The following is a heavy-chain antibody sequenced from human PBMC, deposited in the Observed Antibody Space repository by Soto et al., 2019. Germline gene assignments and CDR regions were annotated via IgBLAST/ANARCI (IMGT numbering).Heavy chain of an antibody. V-gene: IGHV1-18*01. CDR1: DYIFTKYG. D-gene: IGHD2-21*02. CDR2: INVYNGDR. CDR3: ARLQLGGDRMLNWFDP. Sequence: QVQVVQSGPELKKPGASVKVSCKAQDYIFTKYGIGWVRQAPGHGLEWMGLINVYNGDRKVAQKFQDRVSMTTDTATDTAYMELKSLRSGDTAVYYCARLQLGGDRMLNWFDPWGQGTLVTVSS. J-gene: IGHJ5*02.